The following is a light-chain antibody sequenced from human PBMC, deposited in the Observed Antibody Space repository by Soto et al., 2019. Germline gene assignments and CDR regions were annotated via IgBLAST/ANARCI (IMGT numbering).Light chain of an antibody. CDR3: CSYAGSSPGKVV. V-gene: IGLV2-23*01. Sequence: QSALTQPASVSGSPGQSITISCTGTSSDVGSYNLVSWYQQHPGKAPKLMIYEGSKRPSGVSNRFSGSKSGNTASLTISGIQAEDEADYYCCSYAGSSPGKVVFGGGTKLTVL. J-gene: IGLJ2*01. CDR1: SSDVGSYNL. CDR2: EGS.